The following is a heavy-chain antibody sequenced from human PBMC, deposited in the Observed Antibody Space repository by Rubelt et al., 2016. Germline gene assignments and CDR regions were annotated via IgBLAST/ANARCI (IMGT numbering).Heavy chain of an antibody. CDR2: IYSGGIT. Sequence: GFSVSSYYINWVRQAPGKGLEWVSGIYSGGITYYADSVKGKFSISRDNSNNTVYLQMNSLRAEDTAVYYCARGGDYGDYWGQGTLVTVSS. CDR3: ARGGDYGDY. CDR1: GFSVSSYY. V-gene: IGHV3-53*05. J-gene: IGHJ4*02.